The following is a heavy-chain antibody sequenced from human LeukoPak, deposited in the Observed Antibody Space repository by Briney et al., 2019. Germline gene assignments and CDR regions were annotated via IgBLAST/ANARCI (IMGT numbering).Heavy chain of an antibody. Sequence: SETLSLTCAVSGVSFNDYYWSWVRQTPGKGLEWVGYIYFSGSTYYNPSLKSRVTISVDTSKDQFSLNLSSVTAADTAVYYCARVPSTDTGPAPYYFDYWGQGTLVTVSS. J-gene: IGHJ4*02. CDR2: IYFSGST. D-gene: IGHD5-18*01. CDR1: GVSFNDYY. CDR3: ARVPSTDTGPAPYYFDY. V-gene: IGHV4-31*11.